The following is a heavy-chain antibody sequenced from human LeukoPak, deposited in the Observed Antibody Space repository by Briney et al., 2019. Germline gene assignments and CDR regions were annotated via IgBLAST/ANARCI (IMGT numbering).Heavy chain of an antibody. CDR1: GFTFDDYA. D-gene: IGHD3-3*01. CDR3: AKDSVGFWSSHGMDV. V-gene: IGHV3-9*01. J-gene: IGHJ6*02. Sequence: PGRSLRLSCAASGFTFDDYAMPWVRQAPGKGLEWVSGISWNSGSIGYADSVKGRFTISRDNAKNSLYLQMNSLRAEDTALYYCAKDSVGFWSSHGMDVWGQGTTVTVSS. CDR2: ISWNSGSI.